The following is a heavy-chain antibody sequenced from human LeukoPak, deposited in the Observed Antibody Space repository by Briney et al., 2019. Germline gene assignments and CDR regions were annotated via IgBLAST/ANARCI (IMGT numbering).Heavy chain of an antibody. J-gene: IGHJ3*02. CDR1: GFIFSSYS. D-gene: IGHD2-2*01. CDR3: AKSAGYCSSTSCHDAFDI. CDR2: ISWNSGSI. Sequence: GGSLRLSCEGSGFIFSSYSMNWVRQAPGKGLEWVSGISWNSGSIGYADSVKGRFTISRDNAKNSLYLQMNSLRAEDTALYYCAKSAGYCSSTSCHDAFDIWGQGTMVTVSS. V-gene: IGHV3-9*01.